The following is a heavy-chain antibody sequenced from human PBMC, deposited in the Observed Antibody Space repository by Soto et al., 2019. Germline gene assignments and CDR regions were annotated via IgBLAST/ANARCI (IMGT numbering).Heavy chain of an antibody. CDR3: AKQDNWNYVGWFDP. V-gene: IGHV3-23*01. D-gene: IGHD1-7*01. Sequence: GGSLRLSCAASGFTFSSYAMSWVRQAPGKGLEWVSAISGSGGSTYYADSVKGRFTISRDKSKNTLYLQMNSLRAEDTAVYYFAKQDNWNYVGWFDPWGQGTLVTVSS. J-gene: IGHJ5*02. CDR1: GFTFSSYA. CDR2: ISGSGGST.